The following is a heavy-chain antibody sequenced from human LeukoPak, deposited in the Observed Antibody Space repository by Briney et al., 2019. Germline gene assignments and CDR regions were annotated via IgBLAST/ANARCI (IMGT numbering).Heavy chain of an antibody. CDR1: GGSISSGTYY. CDR3: ARGRGVVVPAARSRYYFDY. V-gene: IGHV4-31*03. CDR2: IYYSGST. D-gene: IGHD2-2*01. Sequence: SQTLSLTCTVSGGSISSGTYYWSWIRQHPGKGLEWIGYIYYSGSTYYNPSLKSRVTISVDTSKNQFSLKLSSVTAADTAVYYCARGRGVVVPAARSRYYFDYWGQGTLVTVSS. J-gene: IGHJ4*02.